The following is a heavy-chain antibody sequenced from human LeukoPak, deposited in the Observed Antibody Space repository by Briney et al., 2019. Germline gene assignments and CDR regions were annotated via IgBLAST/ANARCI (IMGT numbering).Heavy chain of an antibody. CDR2: INPNSGGT. J-gene: IGHJ5*02. CDR1: GYTFTGYY. Sequence: ASVKVPCKASGYTFTGYYMHWVRQAPGQGLEWMGWINPNSGGTNYAQKFQGRVTMTRDTSISTAYMELSRLRSDDTAVYYCARVATMIVVVTGHWFDPWSQGTLVTVSS. V-gene: IGHV1-2*02. D-gene: IGHD3-22*01. CDR3: ARVATMIVVVTGHWFDP.